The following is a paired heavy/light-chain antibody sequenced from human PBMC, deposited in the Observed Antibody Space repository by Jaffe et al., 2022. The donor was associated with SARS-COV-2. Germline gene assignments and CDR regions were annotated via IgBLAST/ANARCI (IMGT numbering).Heavy chain of an antibody. V-gene: IGHV3-23*01. D-gene: IGHD6-13*01. CDR1: GFTFSNYA. J-gene: IGHJ4*02. Sequence: EEQLLESGGGLVQPGGSLRVSCAASGFTFSNYAINWVRQAPGKGLEWVSGISGGGGATYYADSVKGRFTISRDNSKNTLYIQMNSLRAEDTAVYFCARDKGIGVAGLGGHWGQGTLVTVSS. CDR3: ARDKGIGVAGLGGH. CDR2: ISGGGGAT.
Light chain of an antibody. CDR3: QQYNSLSRT. CDR1: QSISTW. Sequence: DIQMTQSPSTLSASVGDRVTITCRASQSISTWLAWYQQKPGKAPKLLIYKASSLESGVPSRFSGSGSGTDFTLSISSLQPDDFATYYCQQYNSLSRTFGPGTKVDIK. CDR2: KAS. J-gene: IGKJ3*01. V-gene: IGKV1-5*03.